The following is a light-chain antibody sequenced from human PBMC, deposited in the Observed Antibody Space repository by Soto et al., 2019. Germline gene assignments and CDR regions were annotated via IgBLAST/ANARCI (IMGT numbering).Light chain of an antibody. Sequence: EVVLTQSPGTLSLSPGERATLSCRASQSVSNSYLAWYQQKPGQAPRLLIYGASTRATGIPDRFSGSGSGTDFTLTISRLEPEDFAVYYCQQRSLFGPGTKVDIK. V-gene: IGKV3D-20*02. J-gene: IGKJ3*01. CDR1: QSVSNSY. CDR3: QQRSL. CDR2: GAS.